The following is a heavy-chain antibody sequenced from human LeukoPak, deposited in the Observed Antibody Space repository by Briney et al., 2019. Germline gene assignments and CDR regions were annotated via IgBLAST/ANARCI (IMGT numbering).Heavy chain of an antibody. V-gene: IGHV4-59*11. CDR3: ARYGGYQLALDY. Sequence: SETLSLTCTVSGGSFSSHYWTWIRQPPGKGLEWIGYIYYSGSTNYNPSLKSRVTISVDTSKNQFSLKLSSVTAADTAVYYCARYGGYQLALDYWGQGTLVTVSS. J-gene: IGHJ4*02. D-gene: IGHD2-2*01. CDR1: GGSFSSHY. CDR2: IYYSGST.